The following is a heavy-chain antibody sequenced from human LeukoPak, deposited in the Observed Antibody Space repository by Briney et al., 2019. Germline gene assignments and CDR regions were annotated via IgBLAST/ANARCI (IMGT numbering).Heavy chain of an antibody. D-gene: IGHD6-6*01. CDR3: ASASIAVRGDY. V-gene: IGHV1-2*02. Sequence: ASVKVSCKTSGYTFIGYYIHWVRQAPGQGLEWMGWINPNSGGTNYAQEFQGRVTMTRDTSISTTYMELSRLTSDDTAVYYCASASIAVRGDYWGQGTLVTVSS. CDR2: INPNSGGT. CDR1: GYTFIGYY. J-gene: IGHJ4*02.